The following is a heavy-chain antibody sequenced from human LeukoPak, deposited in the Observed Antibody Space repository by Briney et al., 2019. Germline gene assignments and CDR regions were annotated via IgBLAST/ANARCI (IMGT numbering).Heavy chain of an antibody. D-gene: IGHD3-10*01. J-gene: IGHJ4*02. CDR1: GGSFSGYY. CDR3: SGSCYNRHGFDY. V-gene: IGHV4-34*01. CDR2: INHSGST. Sequence: SETLSLTCAVYGGSFSGYYWSWIRQPPGKGLEWIGEINHSGSTNYNPSLKSRVTISVDTSKNQFSLKLSSVTAADTAVYYCSGSCYNRHGFDYWGQGTLVTVSS.